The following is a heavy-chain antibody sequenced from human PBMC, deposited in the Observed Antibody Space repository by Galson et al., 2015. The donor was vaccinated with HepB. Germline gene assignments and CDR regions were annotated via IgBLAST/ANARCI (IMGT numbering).Heavy chain of an antibody. J-gene: IGHJ4*02. CDR1: GDSVSSNSAA. D-gene: IGHD6-13*01. Sequence: CAISGDSVSSNSAAWNWIRQSPSRGLEWLGRTYYRSEWYNDYAVSVKSRVTINADTSKNHFSLQLNSVTPEDAAVYYCVRDTSSWRSYFDYWGQGTLVTVSS. CDR2: TYYRSEWYN. V-gene: IGHV6-1*01. CDR3: VRDTSSWRSYFDY.